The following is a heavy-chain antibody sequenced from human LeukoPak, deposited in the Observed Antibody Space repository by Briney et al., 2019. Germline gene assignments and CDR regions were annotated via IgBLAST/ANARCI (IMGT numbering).Heavy chain of an antibody. J-gene: IGHJ3*02. D-gene: IGHD3-10*01. V-gene: IGHV4-39*01. CDR2: VDYTGNT. CDR1: GASISTRNYY. CDR3: AAHGKFNYYGI. Sequence: PSETLSLTCTVSGASISTRNYYWGWIRQPPGKGLEWIGSVDYTGNTYYNPSLKSRVTISVDTSKNQSSLKLSSVTAADTAVYYCAAHGKFNYYGIWGQGTMVTVSS.